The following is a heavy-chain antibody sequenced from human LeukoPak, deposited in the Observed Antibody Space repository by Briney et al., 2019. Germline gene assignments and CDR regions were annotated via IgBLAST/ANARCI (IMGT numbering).Heavy chain of an antibody. Sequence: GGSLRLSCAASGFSFRGHGMSWVRQAPGKGLEWVSGISPRGDITYYKDSVRGRFTISRDNFENTLSLQLNSLRAEDTAMYYCAKDGGGSYSYFDYWGQGTLVTVSS. CDR2: ISPRGDIT. CDR3: AKDGGGSYSYFDY. D-gene: IGHD1-26*01. J-gene: IGHJ4*02. V-gene: IGHV3-23*01. CDR1: GFSFRGHG.